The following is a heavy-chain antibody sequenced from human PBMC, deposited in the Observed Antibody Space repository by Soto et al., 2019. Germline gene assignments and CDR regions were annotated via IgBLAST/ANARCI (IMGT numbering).Heavy chain of an antibody. CDR1: RYNFTSYY. CDR2: INPNGGRT. V-gene: IGHV1-46*01. D-gene: IGHD3-10*01. J-gene: IGHJ5*02. Sequence: ASVKVSCKASRYNFTSYYMHWVRQAPGQGLEWMGVINPNGGRTSYAQKFQGRVTLTRDTSTSTVYMELRSLRSDDTAVYYCARGVGSGSYYNQYNWFDPWGQGTLVTVSS. CDR3: ARGVGSGSYYNQYNWFDP.